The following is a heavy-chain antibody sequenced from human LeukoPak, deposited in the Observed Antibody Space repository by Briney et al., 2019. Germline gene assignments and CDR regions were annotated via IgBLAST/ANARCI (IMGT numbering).Heavy chain of an antibody. D-gene: IGHD5-12*01. J-gene: IGHJ4*02. V-gene: IGHV3-23*01. CDR1: GFTFSSYS. CDR2: ISGSGGST. CDR3: AKFLSGRYDYFDY. Sequence: GGSLRLSCAASGFTFSSYSMNWVRQAPGKGLEWVSAISGSGGSTYYADSVKGRFTISRDNSKNTLYLQMNSLRAEDTAVYYCAKFLSGRYDYFDYWGQGTLVTVSS.